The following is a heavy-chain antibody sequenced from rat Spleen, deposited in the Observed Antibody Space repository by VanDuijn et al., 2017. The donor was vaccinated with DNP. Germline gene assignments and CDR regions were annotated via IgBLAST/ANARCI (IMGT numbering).Heavy chain of an antibody. CDR3: ARHGRRVFDY. Sequence: EVQLVESGGGLVQPGRSLKLSCAASGLTFSDYNMAWVRQAPKKGLEWVATISYDGSSTYYRDSVKGRFTISRDNAKSTLYLQMNSLRSEDMATYYCARHGRRVFDYWGQGVMVTVSS. CDR2: ISYDGSST. V-gene: IGHV5-7*01. D-gene: IGHD1-11*01. J-gene: IGHJ2*01. CDR1: GLTFSDYN.